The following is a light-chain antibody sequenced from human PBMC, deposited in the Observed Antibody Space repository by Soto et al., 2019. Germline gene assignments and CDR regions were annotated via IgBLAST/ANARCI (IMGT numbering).Light chain of an antibody. Sequence: QSVLTQPPSASGTPGQSVTISCSRSGSDIGSNPVHWNQQLPGEAPKLLIYRDNQRPSGVPDRFSASKSGTSASLAISGIQSEDEADYYSATWDDSLLDYVFGNGTKVTVL. V-gene: IGLV1-44*01. J-gene: IGLJ1*01. CDR2: RDN. CDR1: GSDIGSNP. CDR3: ATWDDSLLDYV.